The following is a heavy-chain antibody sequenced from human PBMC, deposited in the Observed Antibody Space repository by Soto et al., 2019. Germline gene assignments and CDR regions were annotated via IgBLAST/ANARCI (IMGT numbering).Heavy chain of an antibody. Sequence: GGSLRLSCAASGLTFSTYAMTWVRQAPGKGLEWLAYIGPGSSPIFYADSIKGRFTVSRDNAKNSLYLDMNSLRDEDTAVYFCSGHDHSHWFDYWGQGTLVTVSS. V-gene: IGHV3-48*02. CDR2: IGPGSSPI. J-gene: IGHJ4*02. CDR3: SGHDHSHWFDY. D-gene: IGHD4-4*01. CDR1: GLTFSTYA.